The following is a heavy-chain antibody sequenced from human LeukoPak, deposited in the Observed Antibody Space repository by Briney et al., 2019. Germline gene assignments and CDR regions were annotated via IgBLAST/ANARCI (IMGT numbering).Heavy chain of an antibody. J-gene: IGHJ4*02. Sequence: GSSVKVSCKASGGTFSSYAISWVRQAPGQGLEWMGRIIPILGIANYAQKFQGRVTITADKSTSTAYMELSSLRSEDTAVYYCAREKNDIVLTSYYFDYWGQGTLVTVSS. D-gene: IGHD5-12*01. CDR2: IIPILGIA. CDR3: AREKNDIVLTSYYFDY. V-gene: IGHV1-69*04. CDR1: GGTFSSYA.